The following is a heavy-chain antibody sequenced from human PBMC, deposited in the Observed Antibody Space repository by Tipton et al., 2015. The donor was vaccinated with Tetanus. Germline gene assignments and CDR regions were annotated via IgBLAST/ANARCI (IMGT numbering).Heavy chain of an antibody. CDR1: GRNSASYW. CDR3: ARLPKHYSASGST. V-gene: IGHV5-51*01. D-gene: IGHD3-10*01. J-gene: IGHJ1*01. CDR2: IYLGDSHV. Sequence: QLVQSGAEVKKPGESLRISCQASGRNSASYWLSWVRQMPGRGLEWMGIIYLGDSHVTYSPSFQGQVTISADQSINTAYLQWTSLKASDTAIYFCARLPKHYSASGSTWGQGTLVTVSS.